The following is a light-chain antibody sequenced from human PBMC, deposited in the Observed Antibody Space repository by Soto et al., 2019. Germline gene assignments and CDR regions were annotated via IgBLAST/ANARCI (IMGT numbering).Light chain of an antibody. CDR2: EVS. CDR3: SSYAGSNNLVV. Sequence: QSVLTQPPSASGSPGQSVTISCTGTSSDVGGYNYVSWYQQHPGKAPKLMIYEVSNRPSWVPDRFSGSKSGNTASLTVSGLQAEDEADYYCSSYAGSNNLVVFGGGTKLTVL. CDR1: SSDVGGYNY. J-gene: IGLJ2*01. V-gene: IGLV2-8*01.